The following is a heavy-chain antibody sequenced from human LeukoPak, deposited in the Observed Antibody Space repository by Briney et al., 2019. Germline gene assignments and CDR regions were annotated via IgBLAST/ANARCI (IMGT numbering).Heavy chain of an antibody. V-gene: IGHV3-21*01. CDR1: GFTSSSYS. CDR3: ARERLAYNWFDP. Sequence: GGSLRLSCAASGFTSSSYSMNWVRQAPGKGLEWVSSISSSSYIYYADSVKGRFTISRDNAKNSLYLQMNSLRAEDTAVYYCARERLAYNWFDPWGQGTLVTVSS. CDR2: ISSSSYI. D-gene: IGHD4-17*01. J-gene: IGHJ5*02.